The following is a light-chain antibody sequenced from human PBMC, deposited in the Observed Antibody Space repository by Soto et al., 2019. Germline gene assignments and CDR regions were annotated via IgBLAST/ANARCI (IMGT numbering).Light chain of an antibody. Sequence: DIQMTQSPSTLSASVGDRVIITCRASQSISAWLAWYQQKPGKAPKLLIYKASSLESGVPSRFSGSGSGTEFTLTISGLQPDDFATYYCQKYNSNPLTFGGGTKVEIK. CDR3: QKYNSNPLT. V-gene: IGKV1-5*03. J-gene: IGKJ4*01. CDR1: QSISAW. CDR2: KAS.